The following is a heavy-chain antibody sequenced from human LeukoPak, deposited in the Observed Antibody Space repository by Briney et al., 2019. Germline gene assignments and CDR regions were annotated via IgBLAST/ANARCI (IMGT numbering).Heavy chain of an antibody. CDR2: INHSGST. J-gene: IGHJ4*02. Sequence: KSSETLSLTCAVYGGSFSGYYWSWIRQPPGKGLEWIGEINHSGSTNYNPSLKSRVTISVDTSKNQFSLKLSSVTAADTAVYYCARGRRSEAPDYWGQGTLVTVSS. V-gene: IGHV4-34*01. CDR3: ARGRRSEAPDY. CDR1: GGSFSGYY.